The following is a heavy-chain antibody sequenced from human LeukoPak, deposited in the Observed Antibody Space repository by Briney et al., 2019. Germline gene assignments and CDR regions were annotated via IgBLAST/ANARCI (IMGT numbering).Heavy chain of an antibody. D-gene: IGHD5-24*01. Sequence: GGSLRLSCAASGFTFSDSAMKWVRQAPGQGLEWLSLINFSGGNTYYADSMKGRFTISRDNSKDTLYLQMNSLRAEDTAIYYCARDIQFSTWGLGTMVTVSS. CDR1: GFTFSDSA. V-gene: IGHV3-23*01. CDR2: INFSGGNT. CDR3: ARDIQFST. J-gene: IGHJ3*01.